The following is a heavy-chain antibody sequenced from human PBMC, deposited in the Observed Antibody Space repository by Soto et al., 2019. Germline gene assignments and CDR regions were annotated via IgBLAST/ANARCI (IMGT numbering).Heavy chain of an antibody. CDR3: ARVIGYYYHMDV. J-gene: IGHJ6*02. CDR1: GYTFTTYD. D-gene: IGHD3-22*01. CDR2: ISAYNGNT. Sequence: QVQLVQSGGEVKKPGASVKVSCKASGYTFTTYDLSWVRQAPGQGLEWMGWISAYNGNTNYAQNLQGRVTMTTDTSTSTAYMELRSLRSDDTAVYYCARVIGYYYHMDVCGQGTTVTVSS. V-gene: IGHV1-18*01.